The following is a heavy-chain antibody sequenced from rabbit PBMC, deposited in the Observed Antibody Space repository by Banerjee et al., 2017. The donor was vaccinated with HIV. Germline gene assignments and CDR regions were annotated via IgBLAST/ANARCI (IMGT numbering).Heavy chain of an antibody. CDR1: AFSFSNKYV. D-gene: IGHD6-1*01. V-gene: IGHV1S45*01. CDR3: ARFIASFAGYGYANL. J-gene: IGHJ4*01. CDR2: INTSSGNT. Sequence: QEQLEESGGDLVKPEGSLTLTCTASAFSFSNKYVMCWVRQAPGKGREWIACINTSSGNTVYASWAKGRFTISKMPSTTVTLQMTSMTAADTATYFCARFIASFAGYGYANLWGQGTLVTVS.